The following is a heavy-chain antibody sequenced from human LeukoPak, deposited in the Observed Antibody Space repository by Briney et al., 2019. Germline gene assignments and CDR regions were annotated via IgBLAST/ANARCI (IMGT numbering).Heavy chain of an antibody. CDR3: AKRIVGPYFYYFDY. J-gene: IGHJ4*02. V-gene: IGHV3-30*18. D-gene: IGHD1-26*01. Sequence: GGSLRLSCAASGFTFSSYGMHWVRQAPGKGLEWVAVISYDGSNKYYADSVKGRFTISSDNSKNTMYLQMNSLRAEDTAVYYCAKRIVGPYFYYFDYWGQGTLVTVSS. CDR2: ISYDGSNK. CDR1: GFTFSSYG.